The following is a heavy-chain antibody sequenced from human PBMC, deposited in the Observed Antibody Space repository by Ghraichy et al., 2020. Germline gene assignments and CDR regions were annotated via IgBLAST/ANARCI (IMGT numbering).Heavy chain of an antibody. CDR2: INHSGST. Sequence: SETLSLTCAVYGGSFSGYYWSWIRQPPGKGLEWIGEINHSGSTNYNPSLKSRVTISVDTSKNQFSLKLSSVTAADTAVYYCARVAYCGGDCYTHSFDYWGQGTVAT. V-gene: IGHV4-34*01. CDR1: GGSFSGYY. J-gene: IGHJ4*02. CDR3: ARVAYCGGDCYTHSFDY. D-gene: IGHD2-21*01.